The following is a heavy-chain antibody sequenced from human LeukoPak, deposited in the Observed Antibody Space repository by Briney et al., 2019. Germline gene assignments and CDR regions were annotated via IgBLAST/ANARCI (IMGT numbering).Heavy chain of an antibody. V-gene: IGHV3-7*01. Sequence: GGSLRLSCAASGFTFSSYRMSWVRQAPGKGLEWVANIKQDGSEKYYVDSVKGRFTISRDNSKNTLYLQMNSLRAEDTAVYYCAKSAAPIVVIDYWGQGTLVTVSS. CDR3: AKSAAPIVVIDY. D-gene: IGHD3-22*01. CDR2: IKQDGSEK. J-gene: IGHJ4*02. CDR1: GFTFSSYR.